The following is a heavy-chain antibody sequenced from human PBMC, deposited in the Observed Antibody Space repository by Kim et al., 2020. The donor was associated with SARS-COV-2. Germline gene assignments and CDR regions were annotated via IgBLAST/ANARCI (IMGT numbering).Heavy chain of an antibody. CDR2: INAGGGGT. CDR1: GYTFINYY. V-gene: IGHV1-46*01. CDR3: TRDRFNSGSFDY. Sequence: ASVKVSCKASGYTFINYYIHWVRQAPGQGFEWMGIINAGGGGTSYSQKFHNRVTMTRDTSTSTVYMELSSLGSEDTAMYYCTRDRFNSGSFDYWGQGTLVTVSS. D-gene: IGHD5-12*01. J-gene: IGHJ4*02.